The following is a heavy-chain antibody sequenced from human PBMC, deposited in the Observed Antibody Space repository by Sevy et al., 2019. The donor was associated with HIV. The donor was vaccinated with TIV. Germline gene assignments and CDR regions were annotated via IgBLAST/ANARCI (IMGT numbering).Heavy chain of an antibody. V-gene: IGHV3-21*01. CDR3: AKDGAYYGSDGMDV. D-gene: IGHD3-10*01. J-gene: IGHJ6*02. CDR2: ISSGSSYI. Sequence: GGSLSLSCAASGFTFSYYDLNWVRQAPGKGLEWVSSISSGSSYIYYADSVKGRFTISRDNAENSLFLQMNSLRAEDTAVYYCAKDGAYYGSDGMDVWGQGTTVTVSS. CDR1: GFTFSYYD.